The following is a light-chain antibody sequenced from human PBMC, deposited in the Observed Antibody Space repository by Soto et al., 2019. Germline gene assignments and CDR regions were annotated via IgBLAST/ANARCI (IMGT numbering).Light chain of an antibody. CDR3: QSYDSSHVV. J-gene: IGLJ2*01. Sequence: QSVLTQPPSVSGAPGQRVTISCTGSSSNIGAGYDVHWYQQLPGTAPKLLIYGNSNRPSGVPHRFSGSKSGTSASLAITGLQAEDEADYYCQSYDSSHVVFGGGTKVTVL. V-gene: IGLV1-40*01. CDR1: SSNIGAGYD. CDR2: GNS.